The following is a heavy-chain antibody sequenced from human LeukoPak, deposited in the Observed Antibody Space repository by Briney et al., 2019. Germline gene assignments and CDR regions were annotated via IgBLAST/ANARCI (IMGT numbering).Heavy chain of an antibody. V-gene: IGHV4-39*07. J-gene: IGHJ4*02. CDR3: ARLRRGSGSPYYFDY. CDR2: IYYSGST. CDR1: GASISSSDYF. Sequence: PSETLSLTCSVSGASISSSDYFWAWLRQPPGKGLEWIGCIYYSGSTYYNPSLRGRVTISVDTSKNQVSLKLTSVTAADSAVYYCARLRRGSGSPYYFDYWGQGTLVTVSS. D-gene: IGHD6-19*01.